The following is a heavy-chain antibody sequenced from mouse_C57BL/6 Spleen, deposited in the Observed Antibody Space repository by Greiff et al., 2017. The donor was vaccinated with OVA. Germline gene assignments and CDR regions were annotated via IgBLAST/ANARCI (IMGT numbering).Heavy chain of an antibody. V-gene: IGHV1-52*01. J-gene: IGHJ2*01. CDR3: AREVPYYFDY. D-gene: IGHD2-14*01. CDR2: IDPSDSET. Sequence: QVQLKQSGAELVRPGSSVKLSCKASGYTFTSYWMHWVKQRPIQGLEWIGNIDPSDSETHYNQKFKDKATLTVDKSSSTAYMQLSSLTSEDSAVYYCAREVPYYFDYWGQGTTLTVSS. CDR1: GYTFTSYW.